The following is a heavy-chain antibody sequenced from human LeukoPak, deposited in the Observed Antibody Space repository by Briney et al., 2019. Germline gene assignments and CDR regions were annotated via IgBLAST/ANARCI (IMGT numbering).Heavy chain of an antibody. CDR1: GFTFSSYW. CDR3: ARVSRYYGSGSLSMDV. Sequence: GGSLRLSCAASGFTFSSYWMSWVRQAPGKGLEWVANIKQDGSEKYYVDSVKGRFTISRDNAKNSLYLQMNSLRAEDTAVYYCARVSRYYGSGSLSMDVWXXGTTVTVSS. J-gene: IGHJ6*01. CDR2: IKQDGSEK. V-gene: IGHV3-7*01. D-gene: IGHD3-10*01.